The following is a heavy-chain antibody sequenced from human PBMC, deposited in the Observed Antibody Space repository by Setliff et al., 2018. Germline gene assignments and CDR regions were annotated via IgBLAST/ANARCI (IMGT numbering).Heavy chain of an antibody. CDR3: ARDPSSVAARPGY. CDR1: GDSIRSSRYY. Sequence: SETLSLTCTVSGDSIRSSRYYWGWIRRPPGKGLEWIGSIYSSGNTYYNPSLKRRVTISVDTTKNQFSLQLNSVTAADTAVYYCARDPSSVAARPGYWGQGTLVTVSS. CDR2: IYSSGNT. D-gene: IGHD6-6*01. V-gene: IGHV4-39*07. J-gene: IGHJ4*02.